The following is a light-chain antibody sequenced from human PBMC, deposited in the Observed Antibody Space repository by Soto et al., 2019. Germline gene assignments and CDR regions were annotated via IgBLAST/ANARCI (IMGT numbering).Light chain of an antibody. CDR1: QSISSY. J-gene: IGKJ2*01. V-gene: IGKV1-39*01. CDR2: AAF. CDR3: QQNYNTPYT. Sequence: DIQMTQSPSSLSASVGDRVTITCRASQSISSYLNWYQQKPGKAPKLLIYAAFSLQSGVPSRFSGSGSGTDFTLTISSLQPEDFATYYWQQNYNTPYTFGQGTKLEIK.